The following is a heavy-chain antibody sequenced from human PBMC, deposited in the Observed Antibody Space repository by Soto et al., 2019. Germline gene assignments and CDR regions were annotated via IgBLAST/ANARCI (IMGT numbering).Heavy chain of an antibody. Sequence: SETLSLTCTVSGATLSSGGFHWSWVRQHPVKGLEWIGYVSYTGSTNYNPSLKSRVTMSADTSKNQFSLRLTSVTAADRAVYYCARGSVDTVDSSGFYEYWGQGTPVTVSS. CDR3: ARGSVDTVDSSGFYEY. V-gene: IGHV4-31*03. D-gene: IGHD3-22*01. CDR1: GATLSSGGFH. CDR2: VSYTGST. J-gene: IGHJ4*02.